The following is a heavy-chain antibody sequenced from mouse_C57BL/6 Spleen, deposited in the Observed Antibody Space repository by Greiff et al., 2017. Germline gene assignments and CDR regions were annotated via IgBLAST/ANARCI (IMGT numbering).Heavy chain of an antibody. D-gene: IGHD1-1*01. CDR3: AREDYGSHFDY. V-gene: IGHV1-69*01. CDR2: IDPSDSYT. CDR1: GYTFTSYW. J-gene: IGHJ2*01. Sequence: QVQLQQPGAELVMPGASVKLSCKASGYTFTSYWMHWVKQRPGQGLEWIGEIDPSDSYTNYNQKFKGKSTLTVDKSSSTAYMQLSSLTSEDSAVYYCAREDYGSHFDYWGQGTTLTVSS.